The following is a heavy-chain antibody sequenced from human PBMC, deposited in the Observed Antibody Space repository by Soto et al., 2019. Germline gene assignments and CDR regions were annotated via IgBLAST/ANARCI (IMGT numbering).Heavy chain of an antibody. J-gene: IGHJ5*02. CDR3: TTEVIGGYSYPGGFDP. V-gene: IGHV3-15*01. D-gene: IGHD5-18*01. Sequence: GGSLTLSCAASGFTFSNAWMSWVRQAPGKVLEWVGRIKRKTDGGTTYYAAPVKGRFNISRDDSKNTLYLQMNSLKTEDTAVYYCTTEVIGGYSYPGGFDPWGQGTLVTVSS. CDR2: IKRKTDGGTT. CDR1: GFTFSNAW.